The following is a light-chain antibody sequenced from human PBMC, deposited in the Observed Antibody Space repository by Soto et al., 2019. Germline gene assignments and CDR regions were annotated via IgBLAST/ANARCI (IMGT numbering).Light chain of an antibody. CDR3: QQYEKWPLSIT. CDR1: QSVSSN. Sequence: EVVMTQSPATLSVSPGERATLSCRASQSVSSNVAWYQHKPGQAPRLLIYGASTRATGISARFSGSGSGTEFTLTISSLQSEDFAVYYCQQYEKWPLSITFGQGTRLEIK. J-gene: IGKJ5*01. V-gene: IGKV3-15*01. CDR2: GAS.